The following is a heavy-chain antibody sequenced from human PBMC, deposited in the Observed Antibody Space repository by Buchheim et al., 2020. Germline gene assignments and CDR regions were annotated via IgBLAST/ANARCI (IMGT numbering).Heavy chain of an antibody. V-gene: IGHV4-39*01. CDR1: GGSISSGGYY. J-gene: IGHJ4*02. CDR3: ARLGNSNYDWSDS. D-gene: IGHD4-11*01. Sequence: QVQLQESGPGLVKPSQTLSLTCTVSGGSISSGGYYWSWIRQPPGKGLEWIGTIYHGGGIYYNPTLKGRVTISVDTSKNQFSLSLSSVTAAETAVYYCARLGNSNYDWSDSWGRGTL. CDR2: IYHGGGI.